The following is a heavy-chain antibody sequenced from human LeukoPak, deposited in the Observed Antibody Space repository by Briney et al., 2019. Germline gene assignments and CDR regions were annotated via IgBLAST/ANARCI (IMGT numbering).Heavy chain of an antibody. CDR1: GYSFTSYW. D-gene: IGHD3-22*01. CDR2: IYPGDSDT. V-gene: IGHV5-51*01. J-gene: IGHJ6*02. Sequence: GESLKISCKGSGYSFTSYWIGWVRQMPGKGLEWMGIIYPGDSDTRYSPSFQGQVTISADKSISTAYLQWSSLKASDTAMYYCARHRYYASSGTLGYYYGMDVWGQGTTVTVSS. CDR3: ARHRYYASSGTLGYYYGMDV.